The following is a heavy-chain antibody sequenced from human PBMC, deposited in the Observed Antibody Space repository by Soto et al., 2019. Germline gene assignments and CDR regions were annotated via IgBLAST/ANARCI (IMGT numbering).Heavy chain of an antibody. CDR3: AKESIAVKPPPRAGQIYHFYYALDV. V-gene: IGHV3-43*01. CDR2: ISWDGGST. D-gene: IGHD6-19*01. CDR1: GFTFDDYT. J-gene: IGHJ6*02. Sequence: GGSLRLSCAASGFTFDDYTMHWVRQAPGKGLEWVSLISWDGGSTYYADSVKGQFTISRDNSKNSLYLHMNSLRTEDTALYYCAKESIAVKPPPRAGQIYHFYYALDVRGQGPTVT.